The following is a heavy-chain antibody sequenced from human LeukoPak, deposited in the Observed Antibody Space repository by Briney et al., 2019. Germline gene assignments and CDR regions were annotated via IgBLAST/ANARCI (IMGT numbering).Heavy chain of an antibody. V-gene: IGHV3-23*01. CDR2: ISGSGGST. J-gene: IGHJ4*02. CDR1: GFTFSTYA. CDR3: AKVPEGSGSYYTVY. D-gene: IGHD3-10*01. Sequence: PGGSLRLSCAASGFTFSTYAMSWVRQPPGKGLEWVSAISGSGGSTYYADSVKGRFTISRDNSKNTLYLQMNSLRAEDTAVYYCAKVPEGSGSYYTVYWGQGTLVTVSS.